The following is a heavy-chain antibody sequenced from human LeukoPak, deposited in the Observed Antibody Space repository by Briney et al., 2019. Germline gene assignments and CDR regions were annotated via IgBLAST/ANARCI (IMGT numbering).Heavy chain of an antibody. D-gene: IGHD3-22*01. CDR1: GYTFTSYG. V-gene: IGHV1-46*01. J-gene: IGHJ5*02. CDR3: ARQIEA. CDR2: INPSGGST. Sequence: ASVKVSCKASGYTFTSYGISWVRQAPGQGLEWMGIINPSGGSTSYAQKFQGRVTMTRDMSTSTVYMELSSVTAADTAVYYCARQIEAWGQGTLVTVSS.